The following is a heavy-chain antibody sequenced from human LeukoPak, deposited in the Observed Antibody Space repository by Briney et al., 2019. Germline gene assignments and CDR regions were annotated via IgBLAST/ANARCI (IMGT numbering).Heavy chain of an antibody. CDR1: GFTLGSYW. D-gene: IGHD1-20*01. J-gene: IGHJ4*02. CDR2: INRDGSVQ. Sequence: PGESLRLSCVGSGFTLGSYWMTWVRQAPGKGLEWVANINRDGSVQHYADSVKGRFTISRDNAKNSLYLQMNSLRAEDTAVYYCAREGITGTRSDYWGQGTLVTVSS. V-gene: IGHV3-7*01. CDR3: AREGITGTRSDY.